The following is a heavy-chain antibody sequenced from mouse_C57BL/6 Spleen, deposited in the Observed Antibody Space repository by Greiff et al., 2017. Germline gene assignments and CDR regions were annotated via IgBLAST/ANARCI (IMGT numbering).Heavy chain of an antibody. CDR3: AGDSSGYVNYAMDY. J-gene: IGHJ4*01. CDR2: IHPNSGST. V-gene: IGHV1-64*01. D-gene: IGHD3-2*02. Sequence: QVQLQQPGAELVKPGASVKLSCKASGYTFTSYWMHWVKQRPGQGLEWIGMIHPNSGSTNYNEKFKSKATLTVDKSSSTAYMQLSSLTSEDSAVYYCAGDSSGYVNYAMDYWGQGTSVTVSS. CDR1: GYTFTSYW.